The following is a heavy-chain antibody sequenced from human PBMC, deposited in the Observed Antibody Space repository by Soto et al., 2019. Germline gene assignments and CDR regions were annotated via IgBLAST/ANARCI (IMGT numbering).Heavy chain of an antibody. V-gene: IGHV3-23*01. Sequence: EVQLLESGGGLVQPGGSLRLSCAGSGFTFINYAMNWVRQAPGNGLEWVSSISGGGDATFFADSVRGRFTISRDNSKNTVTLQMNSLGVDDTAVYYCARKILGSTSRPNYWYFDLWGRGTLVTVSS. D-gene: IGHD2-2*01. CDR3: ARKILGSTSRPNYWYFDL. CDR1: GFTFINYA. J-gene: IGHJ2*01. CDR2: ISGGGDAT.